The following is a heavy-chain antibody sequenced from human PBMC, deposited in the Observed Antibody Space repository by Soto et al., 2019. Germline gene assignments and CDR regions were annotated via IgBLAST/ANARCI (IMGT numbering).Heavy chain of an antibody. V-gene: IGHV1-18*01. J-gene: IGHJ6*02. CDR3: ARYYYDRSVLGMEL. CDR2: ISAYNGNT. Sequence: QVQLVQSGAEVKKPGASVKVSCKASGYTFTSYGISWVRQAPGQVREWMGWISAYNGNTNYAQKLQGRVTMTTDTSTSTAYMELSGLRSHDTALYYCARYYYDRSVLGMELWGQGTPVNVSS. D-gene: IGHD3-22*01. CDR1: GYTFTSYG.